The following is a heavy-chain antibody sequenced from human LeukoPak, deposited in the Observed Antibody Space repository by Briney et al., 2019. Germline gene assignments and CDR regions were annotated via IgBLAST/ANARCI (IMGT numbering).Heavy chain of an antibody. CDR3: ARHPSAVAGKTFDC. V-gene: IGHV4-59*08. CDR1: GGSINTYY. J-gene: IGHJ4*02. CDR2: VFYSGST. Sequence: SETLSLTCTVSGGSINTYYWSWIRQPPGEGLEWIGYVFYSGSTNYNPSLKSRVTISVDTSKNQISLKLTSVTAADTAVYYCARHPSAVAGKTFDCWGQGTLVTVSS. D-gene: IGHD6-19*01.